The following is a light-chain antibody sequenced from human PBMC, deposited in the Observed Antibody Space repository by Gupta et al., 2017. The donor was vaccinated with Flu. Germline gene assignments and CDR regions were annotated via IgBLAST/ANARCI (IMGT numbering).Light chain of an antibody. CDR1: SSNIGRYT. Sequence: QSALTQPPSASGTPGQRVSFSCSGSSSNIGRYTVDWYQQLPGAAPKLLIYDYSERPSGVPDRFSGSKSGTSASLAISGLQSEDEAHYYCAVWDDSLNGHYVFGSGTKVTVL. J-gene: IGLJ1*01. V-gene: IGLV1-44*01. CDR2: DYS. CDR3: AVWDDSLNGHYV.